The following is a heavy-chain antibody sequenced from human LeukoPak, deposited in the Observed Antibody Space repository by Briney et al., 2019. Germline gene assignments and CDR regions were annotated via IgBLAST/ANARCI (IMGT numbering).Heavy chain of an antibody. CDR1: GFTFSSYG. V-gene: IGHV3-30*02. J-gene: IGHJ4*02. Sequence: GGSLRLSCAASGFTFSSYGMHWVRQAPGKGLEWVAFIRQDGSKKYYADSVKGRFTISRDNSKNTLFLQMNSLRAEDTSVYYCAKDCHRGVSYGQPYYFDYWGQGTLVTVSS. D-gene: IGHD5-18*01. CDR3: AKDCHRGVSYGQPYYFDY. CDR2: IRQDGSKK.